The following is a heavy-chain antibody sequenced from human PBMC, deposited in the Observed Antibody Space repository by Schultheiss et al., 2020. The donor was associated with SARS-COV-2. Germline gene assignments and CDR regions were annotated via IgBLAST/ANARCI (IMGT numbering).Heavy chain of an antibody. CDR3: ARDTYYYDSSGPSHAFDI. V-gene: IGHV3-11*04. Sequence: GGSLRLSCAASGFTFSDYYMSWIRQAPGKGLEWVSAISGSGGSTYYADSVKGRFTISRDNAKNSLYLQMNSLRAEDTAVYYCARDTYYYDSSGPSHAFDIWGQGTMVTVSS. CDR1: GFTFSDYY. CDR2: ISGSGGST. J-gene: IGHJ3*02. D-gene: IGHD3-22*01.